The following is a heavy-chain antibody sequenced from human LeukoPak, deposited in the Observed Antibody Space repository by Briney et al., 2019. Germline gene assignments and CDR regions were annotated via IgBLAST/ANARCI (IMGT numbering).Heavy chain of an antibody. V-gene: IGHV1-69*04. Sequence: SVKVSCKASGGTFSSYAIGWVRQAPGQGLEWMGRIIPILGIANYAQKFQGRVTITADKSTSTAYMELSSLRSEDTAVYYCARVHTDCGGDCYLYYYYGMDVWGQGTTVTVSS. CDR3: ARVHTDCGGDCYLYYYYGMDV. CDR2: IIPILGIA. D-gene: IGHD2-21*02. J-gene: IGHJ6*02. CDR1: GGTFSSYA.